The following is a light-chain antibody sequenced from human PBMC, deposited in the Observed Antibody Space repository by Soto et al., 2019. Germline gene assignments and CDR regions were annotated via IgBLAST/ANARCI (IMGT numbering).Light chain of an antibody. V-gene: IGLV2-23*02. CDR2: EVS. CDR1: SSDVGSYKY. Sequence: QSALTQPASVSGSPGQSITISCTGTSSDVGSYKYVSWYQQHPGKAPKLMTYEVSKRPSGVSNRFSGSKSGNTASLTISGLQAEDEADYYCCSYVGGSTVVFGGGTKLTVL. CDR3: CSYVGGSTVV. J-gene: IGLJ2*01.